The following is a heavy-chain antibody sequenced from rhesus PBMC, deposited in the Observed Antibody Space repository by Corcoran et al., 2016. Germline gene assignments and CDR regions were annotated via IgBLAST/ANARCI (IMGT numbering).Heavy chain of an antibody. Sequence: QVQLQESGPAVVKPSETLSLTCAVSGGSISSSNWWSWIRQSPGKGLEWIGGISGSAGSPEYNPSLKSLVTISKDTAKNQFSLKLSSVTAADTAVYYCASVVAAAGPDYWGQGVLVTVSS. V-gene: IGHV4-93*01. CDR1: GGSISSSNW. J-gene: IGHJ4*01. D-gene: IGHD6-25*01. CDR2: ISGSAGSP. CDR3: ASVVAAAGPDY.